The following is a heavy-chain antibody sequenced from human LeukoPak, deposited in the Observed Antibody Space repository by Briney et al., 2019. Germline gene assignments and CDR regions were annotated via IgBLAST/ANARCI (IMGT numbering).Heavy chain of an antibody. CDR3: ARAVVTIFGVPYYMDV. CDR1: GYTFTGYY. CDR2: INPNSGGT. D-gene: IGHD3-3*01. J-gene: IGHJ6*03. V-gene: IGHV1-2*06. Sequence: ASVKVSCKASGYTFTGYYMHWVRQAPGQGLEWMGRINPNSGGTNYAQKLQGRVTVTTDTSTSTAYMELRSLRSDDTAVYYCARAVVTIFGVPYYMDVWGKGTTVTVSS.